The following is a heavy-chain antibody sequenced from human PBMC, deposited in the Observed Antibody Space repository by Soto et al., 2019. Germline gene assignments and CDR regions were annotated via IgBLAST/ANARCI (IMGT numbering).Heavy chain of an antibody. V-gene: IGHV3-48*03. CDR3: ATTTGYSSGWPSSYYYYGLDV. CDR2: ISSSGRTI. Sequence: GGSLRLSCAASGLSFSSYEMNWVRQAPGRGLEWVSFISSSGRTIYYADSVKGRFTISRDNAKNSVYLQMDSLRAEDTAVYYCATTTGYSSGWPSSYYYYGLDVWGQGTTVTVSS. CDR1: GLSFSSYE. D-gene: IGHD6-19*01. J-gene: IGHJ6*02.